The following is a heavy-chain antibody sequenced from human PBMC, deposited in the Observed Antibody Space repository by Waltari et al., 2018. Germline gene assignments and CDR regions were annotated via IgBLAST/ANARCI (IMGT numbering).Heavy chain of an antibody. J-gene: IGHJ4*02. Sequence: QVQLQESGPGVLKPSETLSLTCAVSGGSVSNFYWSWIRRPAGKGREWMGRFHISGSTSYNPTLASRVTLSLDTSKNQFSLRLKSVTAADTATYYCAAEPYSYGYFNYWGQGTLVTVSA. CDR1: GGSVSNFY. V-gene: IGHV4-4*07. D-gene: IGHD5-18*01. CDR3: AAEPYSYGYFNY. CDR2: FHISGST.